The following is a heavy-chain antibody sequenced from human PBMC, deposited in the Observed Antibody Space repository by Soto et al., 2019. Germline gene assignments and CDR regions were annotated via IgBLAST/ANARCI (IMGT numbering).Heavy chain of an antibody. Sequence: SETLSLTCTVSGGSISSYYWSWIRQPPGKGLEWIGYIYYSGSTNYNPSLKSRVTISVDTSKNQFSLKLSSVTAADTAVYYCARDPEYWGQGTLVTVSS. CDR1: GGSISSYY. V-gene: IGHV4-59*01. J-gene: IGHJ4*02. CDR3: ARDPEY. CDR2: IYYSGST.